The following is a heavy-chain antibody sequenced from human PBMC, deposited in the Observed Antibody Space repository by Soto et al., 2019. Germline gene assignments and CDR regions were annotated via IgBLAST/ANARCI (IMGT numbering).Heavy chain of an antibody. D-gene: IGHD2-2*02. V-gene: IGHV1-69*01. J-gene: IGHJ6*02. CDR1: GGTLSSYA. CDR2: IIPIFGSA. Sequence: QVQLVQSGAEVKKPGSSVKVSCKAPGGTLSSYAINWVRQAPGQGLEWMGGIIPIFGSANHAPKFQGRVTISADESTSTAYMEVSSLRSEDTAVYYCAGTREIPYYHGMDVWGQGTTVTVSS. CDR3: AGTREIPYYHGMDV.